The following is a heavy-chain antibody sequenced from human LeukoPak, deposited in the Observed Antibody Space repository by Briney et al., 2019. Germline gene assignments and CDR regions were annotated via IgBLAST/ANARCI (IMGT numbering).Heavy chain of an antibody. CDR3: ARGGYSYGFDAFDI. D-gene: IGHD5-18*01. V-gene: IGHV3-7*04. CDR2: IKQDGSEK. Sequence: PGVSLRLSCAASRLILSNYWMSWVRQAPGKGLEYVANIKQDGSEKYYVDSVKGRFTISRDNARNSLYLQMNSLRAEDTAVYYCARGGYSYGFDAFDIWGQGTMVTVSS. CDR1: RLILSNYW. J-gene: IGHJ3*02.